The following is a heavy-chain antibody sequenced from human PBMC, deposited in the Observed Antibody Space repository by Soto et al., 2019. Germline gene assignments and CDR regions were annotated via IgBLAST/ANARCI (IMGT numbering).Heavy chain of an antibody. D-gene: IGHD3-10*01. V-gene: IGHV1-18*04. CDR2: ISAYNGNT. J-gene: IGHJ4*02. CDR1: GYTFTSYG. CDR3: SRDRAGLAGDY. Sequence: QVQLVQSGAEVKKPGASAKVSCKASGYTFTSYGISWVRQAPGQGLEWMGWISAYNGNTNYAQKLQGRDTMTTDTSTSKAYMELRSLRSADTAVYYCSRDRAGLAGDYWGQGTLVTVSS.